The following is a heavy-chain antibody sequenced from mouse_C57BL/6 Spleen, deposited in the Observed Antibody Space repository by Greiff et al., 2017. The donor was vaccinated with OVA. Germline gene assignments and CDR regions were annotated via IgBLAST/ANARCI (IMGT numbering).Heavy chain of an antibody. Sequence: EVKLMESGGGLVQPGGSMKLSCVASGFTFSNYWMNWVRQSPEKGLEWVAQIRLTSYNYATHYAESVKGRFTISRDDSKSSVYLQMNNLRAEDTGIYYCLYGNYGYWGKGTTLTVSS. CDR3: LYGNYGY. CDR1: GFTFSNYW. CDR2: IRLTSYNYAT. D-gene: IGHD2-1*01. V-gene: IGHV6-3*01. J-gene: IGHJ2*01.